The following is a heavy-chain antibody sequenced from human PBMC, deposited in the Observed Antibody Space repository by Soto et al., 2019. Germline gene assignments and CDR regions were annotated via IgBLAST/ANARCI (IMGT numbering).Heavy chain of an antibody. J-gene: IGHJ6*02. CDR2: IKQDGSEK. CDR3: ASLGRHG. Sequence: PGGALRLTCAASGFTVSDSWMDWVRQAPGKGPEWVANIKQDGSEKNYVDSVKGRFTISRDNAKNSLYLQMNSLRAEDTAVYYCASLGRHGWGQGTTVTV. CDR1: GFTVSDSW. V-gene: IGHV3-7*01. D-gene: IGHD3-16*01.